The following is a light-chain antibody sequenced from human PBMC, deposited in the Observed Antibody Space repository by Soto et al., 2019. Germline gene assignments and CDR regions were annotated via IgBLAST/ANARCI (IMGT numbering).Light chain of an antibody. V-gene: IGLV2-23*02. CDR2: EVN. J-gene: IGLJ1*01. CDR3: CSYAGSSTYYV. CDR1: SSDVGTYNL. Sequence: QSALTQPASVSGSPGQSVTVSCTGSSSDVGTYNLVSWYQQHPGKVPKLLIYEVNKRPSGVSNRFSGSKPGNTASLTISGLQAEDEADYYCCSYAGSSTYYVFGTGTKVTVL.